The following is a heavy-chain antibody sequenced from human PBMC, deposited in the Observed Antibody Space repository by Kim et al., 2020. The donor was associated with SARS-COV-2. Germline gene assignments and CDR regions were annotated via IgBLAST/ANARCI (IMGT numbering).Heavy chain of an antibody. CDR3: ARHRTPRITMIVVAPGCMDV. J-gene: IGHJ6*02. CDR2: IYYSGST. D-gene: IGHD3-22*01. Sequence: SETLSLTCTVSGGSISSYYWSWIRQPPGKGLEWIGYIYYSGSTNYNPSLKSRVTISVDTSKNQFSLKLSSVTAADTAVYYCARHRTPRITMIVVAPGCMDVWGQGTTVTVSS. V-gene: IGHV4-59*08. CDR1: GGSISSYY.